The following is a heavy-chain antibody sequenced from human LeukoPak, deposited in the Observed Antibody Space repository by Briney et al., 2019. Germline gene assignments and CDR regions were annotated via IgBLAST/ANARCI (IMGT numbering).Heavy chain of an antibody. CDR1: GFTFSSYS. D-gene: IGHD3-16*01. CDR2: IYSGGST. V-gene: IGHV3-66*04. Sequence: GGSLRLSCAASGFTFSSYSMNWVRQAPGKGLEWVSVIYSGGSTYYADSVKGRFTISRDNSKNTLYLQMNSLRAEDTAVYYCARPLGGYWGQGTLVTVSS. CDR3: ARPLGGY. J-gene: IGHJ4*02.